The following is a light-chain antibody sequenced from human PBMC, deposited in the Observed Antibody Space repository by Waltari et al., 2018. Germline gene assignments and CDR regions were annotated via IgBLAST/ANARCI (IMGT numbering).Light chain of an antibody. CDR2: GAS. Sequence: EIGMTQSPATLSVSPGERATLSCRASQSVSSNLAWYQQKPGQAPRLLIYGASTRATGLPARFSGSGSGTEFTLTLSSLQSEDFAVYYCQQFNNWPPWTFGPGTQVEIK. J-gene: IGKJ1*01. CDR1: QSVSSN. CDR3: QQFNNWPPWT. V-gene: IGKV3-15*01.